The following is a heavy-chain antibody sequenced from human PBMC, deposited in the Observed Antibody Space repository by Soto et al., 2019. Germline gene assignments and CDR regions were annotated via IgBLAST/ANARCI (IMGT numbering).Heavy chain of an antibody. D-gene: IGHD3-10*01. CDR3: ARGRPDYLLWFGVFDY. V-gene: IGHV1-18*01. CDR2: ISAYNGNT. Sequence: QVPLVQSGAEVKKPGASVKVSCKASGYTFTSYGISWVRQAPGQGLEWMGWISAYNGNTNYAQKLQGRVTMTTDTSTSTAYMELRSLRSDDTSVYYCARGRPDYLLWFGVFDYWGQGTLVTVSS. J-gene: IGHJ4*02. CDR1: GYTFTSYG.